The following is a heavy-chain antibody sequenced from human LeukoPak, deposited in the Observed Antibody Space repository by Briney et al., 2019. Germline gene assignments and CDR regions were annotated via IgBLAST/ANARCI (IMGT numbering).Heavy chain of an antibody. Sequence: SQTLSLTCNVSGGAISSGGYYWSWIRQHPGKGLEWIGYIYYSGSTYYNPSLKSRVTISVDTSKNQFSLKLTSVTAADTAVYYCARSDTGSYNVDYWGQETLVTVSS. CDR1: GGAISSGGYY. CDR2: IYYSGST. J-gene: IGHJ4*02. D-gene: IGHD3-9*01. CDR3: ARSDTGSYNVDY. V-gene: IGHV4-31*03.